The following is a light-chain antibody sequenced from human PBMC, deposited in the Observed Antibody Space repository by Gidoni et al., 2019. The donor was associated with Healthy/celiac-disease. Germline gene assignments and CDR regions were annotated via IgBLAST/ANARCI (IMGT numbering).Light chain of an antibody. CDR2: GAS. CDR3: QQYNNWPPGLT. Sequence: EIVMTQSPATLSVYPGARATLSCRASQSDSSNLAWYQQQPGQAPRLLIYGASTRATGIPARFSGSGSGTGFTLTISSLQSEDFAVYYCQQYNNWPPGLTFGGGTKVEIK. CDR1: QSDSSN. V-gene: IGKV3-15*01. J-gene: IGKJ4*01.